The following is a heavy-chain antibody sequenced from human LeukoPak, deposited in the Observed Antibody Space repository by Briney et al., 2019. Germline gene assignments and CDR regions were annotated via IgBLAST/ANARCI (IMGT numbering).Heavy chain of an antibody. J-gene: IGHJ4*02. CDR3: TRVGDGYNPNFDY. CDR1: GFPFSSYA. D-gene: IGHD5-24*01. CDR2: ISYDGSNK. V-gene: IGHV3-30-3*01. Sequence: PGRSLRLSCAASGFPFSSYAMHWVRQAPGKGLEWVAVISYDGSNKYYADSVKGRFTISRDNSKNTLYLQMNSLKTEDTAVYYCTRVGDGYNPNFDYWGQGTLVTVSS.